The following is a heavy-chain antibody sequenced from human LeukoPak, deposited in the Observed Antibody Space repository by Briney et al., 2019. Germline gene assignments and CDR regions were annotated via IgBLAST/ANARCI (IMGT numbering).Heavy chain of an antibody. CDR3: ASLPGYYGSGDAFDI. V-gene: IGHV1-46*01. CDR2: INPSGGST. CDR1: GYTFTSYY. D-gene: IGHD3-10*01. J-gene: IGHJ3*02. Sequence: ASVKVSCKASGYTFTSYYMHWVRQAPGQGLEWMGIINPSGGSTSYAQKFQGRVTMTRDMSTSTVYMELSSLRSEDTAVYYCASLPGYYGSGDAFDIWGQGTMVTVSS.